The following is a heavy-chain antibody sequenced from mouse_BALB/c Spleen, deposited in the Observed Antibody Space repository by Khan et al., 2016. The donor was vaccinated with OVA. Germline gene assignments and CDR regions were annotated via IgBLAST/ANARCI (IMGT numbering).Heavy chain of an antibody. V-gene: IGHV1-84*02. J-gene: IGHJ2*01. CDR2: IYPGSGNT. Sequence: VQLQQSGPELVKPGASVKISCKASGYTFTDFYIHWVKQKPGQGLEWIGWIYPGSGNTKYNEKFKGKATLTVDTSSSTAYMQLSSLTSEDTAVYCCSRSSFYPCYFDYWGQGTTLTVSS. CDR3: SRSSFYPCYFDY. D-gene: IGHD2-1*01. CDR1: GYTFTDFY.